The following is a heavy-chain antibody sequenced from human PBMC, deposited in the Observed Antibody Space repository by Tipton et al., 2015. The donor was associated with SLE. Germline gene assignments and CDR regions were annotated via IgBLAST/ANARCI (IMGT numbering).Heavy chain of an antibody. CDR1: GCSISSHY. CDR3: ARRDVEMAPLGFDY. Sequence: TLSLTCTVSGCSISSHYWSCIRQPPGKGLGWSGDIFYSGSTNFNPSLKSRITISADTSRNEFSLKLSSVTAADTAVYYCARRDVEMAPLGFDYWGQGTLVTVSS. V-gene: IGHV4-59*11. CDR2: IFYSGST. J-gene: IGHJ4*02. D-gene: IGHD5-24*01.